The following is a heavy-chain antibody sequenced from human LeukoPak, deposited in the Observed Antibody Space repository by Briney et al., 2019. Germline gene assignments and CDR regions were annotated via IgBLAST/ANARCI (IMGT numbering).Heavy chain of an antibody. J-gene: IGHJ4*02. CDR1: GYTFTSYY. CDR2: INPSGGST. CDR3: ASEDIVVVPAARALDY. V-gene: IGHV1-46*01. Sequence: ASVKVSCKASGYTFTSYYMHWVRQAPGQGLEGMGIINPSGGSTSYAQKFQGRVTITRDTSTSTVYMELSSLRSEDTAVYYCASEDIVVVPAARALDYWGQGTLVTVSS. D-gene: IGHD2-2*01.